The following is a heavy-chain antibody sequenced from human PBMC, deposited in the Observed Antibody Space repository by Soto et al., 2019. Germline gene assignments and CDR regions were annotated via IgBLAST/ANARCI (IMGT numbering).Heavy chain of an antibody. V-gene: IGHV3-30*18. D-gene: IGHD3-10*01. CDR3: AKVGSYGSGSFVDY. Sequence: PGGSLRLSCAASGFTFSSYGMHWVRQAPGKGLEWVAVISYDGSNKYYADSVKGRFTISRDNSKNTLYLQMNSLRAEDTAVYYCAKVGSYGSGSFVDYWGQGT. CDR2: ISYDGSNK. CDR1: GFTFSSYG. J-gene: IGHJ4*02.